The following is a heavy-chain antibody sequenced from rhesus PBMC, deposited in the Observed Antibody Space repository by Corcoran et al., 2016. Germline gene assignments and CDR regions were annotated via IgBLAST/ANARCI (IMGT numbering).Heavy chain of an antibody. CDR1: GYTFTDYY. V-gene: IGHV1S2*01. J-gene: IGHJ2*01. CDR3: ARLRYCSSTYCSEFDL. Sequence: QVQLVQSGAEVKKPGSSVKVSCKASGYTFTDYYMHWVRQAPQQGLEWMGWINPNNGNTNYAQKFQGRVTMTRYTSTSTAYMELSSLRSEDTAVYYCARLRYCSSTYCSEFDLWGPGTPITISS. CDR2: INPNNGNT. D-gene: IGHD2-15*01.